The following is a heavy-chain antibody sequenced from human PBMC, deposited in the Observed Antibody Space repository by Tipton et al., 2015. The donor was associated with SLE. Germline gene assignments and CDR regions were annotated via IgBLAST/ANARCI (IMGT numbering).Heavy chain of an antibody. V-gene: IGHV4-38-2*02. D-gene: IGHD6-13*01. J-gene: IGHJ4*02. CDR3: ARVRRDSSSWGLDY. CDR1: GYSINSGSY. CDR2: IYFGGNT. Sequence: TLSLTCTVSGYSINSGSYWGWIRQSPGKGLEWIGSIYFGGNTYYNPSLKSRVTISVDTSKNRFSLNLSSVTAADTAVYYCARVRRDSSSWGLDYWGQGTLITVSS.